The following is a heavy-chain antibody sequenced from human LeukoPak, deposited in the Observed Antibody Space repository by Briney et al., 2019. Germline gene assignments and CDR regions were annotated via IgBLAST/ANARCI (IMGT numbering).Heavy chain of an antibody. Sequence: SETLSLTCAVYGGSFSGYYWSWIRQPPGKGLEWIEEINHSGSTNYNPSLKSRVTISVDTSKNQYSRKLSSVTAADTAVYYCARPLDYWGQGTLVTVSS. V-gene: IGHV4-34*01. CDR2: INHSGST. J-gene: IGHJ4*02. CDR3: ARPLDY. CDR1: GGSFSGYY.